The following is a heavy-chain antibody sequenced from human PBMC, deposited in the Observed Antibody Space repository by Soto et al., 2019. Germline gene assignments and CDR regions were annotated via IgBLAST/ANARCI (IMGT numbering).Heavy chain of an antibody. D-gene: IGHD3-22*01. V-gene: IGHV3-30*02. CDR3: AKDNVRNYYDSSGYATVGY. J-gene: IGHJ4*02. CDR2: IWNDGSNE. CDR1: GFPLTSYG. Sequence: PAGSLRPSGEGSGFPLTSYGIHWVRQAPGKGLEWLAIIWNDGSNEYYADSVKGRVTISRDNSKNTLYLQMNSLRAEDTAVYYRAKDNVRNYYDSSGYATVGYWGQGTLVTVSS.